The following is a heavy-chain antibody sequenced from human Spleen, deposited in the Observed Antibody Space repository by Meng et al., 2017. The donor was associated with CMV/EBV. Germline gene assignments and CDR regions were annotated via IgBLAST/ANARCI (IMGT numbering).Heavy chain of an antibody. J-gene: IGHJ4*02. CDR2: IGSGTTYI. D-gene: IGHD6-13*01. Sequence: GESLKISCAASGFTFSTYSMNWVRQAPGKGLEWVSSIGSGTTYIYYADSVKGRFTISRDNVKNSLSLQMDSLRAEDTAVYYCAKGAGNWGQGTLVIVSS. V-gene: IGHV3-21*04. CDR3: AKGAGN. CDR1: GFTFSTYS.